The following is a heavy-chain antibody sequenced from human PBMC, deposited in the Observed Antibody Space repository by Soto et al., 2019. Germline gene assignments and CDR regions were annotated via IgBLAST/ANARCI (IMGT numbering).Heavy chain of an antibody. D-gene: IGHD2-2*01. Sequence: EVQLVESGGGLVQPGRSLRLSCAASGFTFDDYAMHWVRQAPGKGLEWVSGISWNSGSIGYADSVKGRFTISRDNAKNSLYLQMNSLRAEDTALYYCAKDGPAAMPAGYYYYMDVWGKCTTVTVSS. CDR1: GFTFDDYA. CDR2: ISWNSGSI. J-gene: IGHJ6*03. CDR3: AKDGPAAMPAGYYYYMDV. V-gene: IGHV3-9*01.